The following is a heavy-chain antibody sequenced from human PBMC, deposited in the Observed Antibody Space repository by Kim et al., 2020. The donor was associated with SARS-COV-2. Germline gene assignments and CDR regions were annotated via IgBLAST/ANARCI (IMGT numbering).Heavy chain of an antibody. V-gene: IGHV4-59*08. CDR3: ARRRCWGGGSCYF. J-gene: IGHJ2*01. D-gene: IGHD2-15*01. CDR1: GGSISSYY. Sequence: SETLSLTCTVSGGSISSYYWSWIRQPPGKGLEWIGYIYYSGSTNYNPSLKSRVTISVDTSKNQFSLKLSSLTAADTSVYYCARRRCWGGGSCYF. CDR2: IYYSGST.